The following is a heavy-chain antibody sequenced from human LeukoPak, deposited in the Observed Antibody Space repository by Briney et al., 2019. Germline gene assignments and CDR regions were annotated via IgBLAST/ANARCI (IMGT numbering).Heavy chain of an antibody. D-gene: IGHD2-21*02. CDR1: GFTVRSNY. V-gene: IGHV3-66*01. CDR2: IYSGGST. J-gene: IGHJ4*02. CDR3: ARDSGTAGGCFSYFDY. Sequence: HPGGSLRLSCSASGFTVRSNYMSWGRQAPGKGLEWVSVIYSGGSTYYADAVKGRFTISRENSKNTLYLQMNRLSAEDTAVYFCARDSGTAGGCFSYFDYWGQGTLVTVSS.